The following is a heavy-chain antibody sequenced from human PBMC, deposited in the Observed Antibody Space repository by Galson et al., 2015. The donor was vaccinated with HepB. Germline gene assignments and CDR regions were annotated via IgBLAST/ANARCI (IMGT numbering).Heavy chain of an antibody. J-gene: IGHJ6*02. V-gene: IGHV3-48*01. CDR1: GFTCNTYS. CDR3: ARSNYGDSNDDYYYGMDV. D-gene: IGHD4-17*01. Sequence: SLRLSCADSGFTCNTYSMNWVRQAPGKGLESGSYFRGSTSTRYYADHVKGRFTISRDNAKNALYLQMNSLRAEDTAVYYCARSNYGDSNDDYYYGMDVWGQGTTVTVSS. CDR2: FRGSTSTR.